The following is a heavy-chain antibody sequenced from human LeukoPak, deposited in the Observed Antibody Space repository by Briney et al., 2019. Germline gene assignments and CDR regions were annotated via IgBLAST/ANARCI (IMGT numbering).Heavy chain of an antibody. D-gene: IGHD3-10*01. V-gene: IGHV1-2*02. CDR3: ARDLDYYGSGNHIDY. Sequence: ASVKVSCKASGYTFTGYYMHWVRQAPGQGLEWMGWINPNSGGTNYAQKFQGRVTMTRDTSISTAYMELSRLRSDDTAVYYCARDLDYYGSGNHIDYWGRGTLVTVSS. J-gene: IGHJ4*02. CDR1: GYTFTGYY. CDR2: INPNSGGT.